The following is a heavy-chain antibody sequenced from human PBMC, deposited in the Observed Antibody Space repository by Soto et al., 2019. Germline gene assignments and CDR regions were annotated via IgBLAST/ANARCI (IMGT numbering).Heavy chain of an antibody. J-gene: IGHJ5*02. CDR1: GGSVSHDNFY. CDR3: ARGLTMGQLPSHFDH. V-gene: IGHV4-61*01. D-gene: IGHD3-16*01. CDR2: VHSSGIT. Sequence: PSETLSLTCTVSGGSVSHDNFYWSWIRQPPGKGLEWIGYVHSSGITNYTPSLKRRVTISVDTSRNQFSLRLSSVTAADTAVYYCARGLTMGQLPSHFDHWGQGTLVNVSS.